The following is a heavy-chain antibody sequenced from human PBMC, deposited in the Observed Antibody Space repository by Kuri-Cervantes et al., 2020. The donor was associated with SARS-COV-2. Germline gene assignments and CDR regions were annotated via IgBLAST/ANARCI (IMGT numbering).Heavy chain of an antibody. CDR3: ATTSGSYYNGAFDY. J-gene: IGHJ4*02. CDR1: GFSFSNYG. V-gene: IGHV3-30*03. D-gene: IGHD1-26*01. Sequence: GESLKISCAASGFSFSNYGTHWVRQAPGKGLEWVAVISYDGSNKYYADSVKGRFTISRDNSENTLYLQMNSPRAEDTAVYYCATTSGSYYNGAFDYWGQGTLVTVSS. CDR2: ISYDGSNK.